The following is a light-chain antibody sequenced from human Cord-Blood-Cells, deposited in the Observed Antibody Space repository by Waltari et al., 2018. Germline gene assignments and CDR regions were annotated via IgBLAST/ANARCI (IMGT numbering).Light chain of an antibody. CDR3: QQYYSTPLT. Sequence: DIVMTQPPDSLDVSLGEGATINCKSSQSVLYSSNNKNYLAWYQQKPGQPPKLLIYWASTRESGVPDRFSGSGSGTDFTLTISSLQAEDVAVYYCQQYYSTPLTFGGGTKVEIK. CDR2: WAS. V-gene: IGKV4-1*01. CDR1: QSVLYSSNNKNY. J-gene: IGKJ4*01.